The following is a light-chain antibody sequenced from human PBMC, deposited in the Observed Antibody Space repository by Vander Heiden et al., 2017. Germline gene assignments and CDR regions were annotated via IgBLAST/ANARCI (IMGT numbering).Light chain of an antibody. CDR1: HRISSS. J-gene: IGKJ5*01. Sequence: DIQMTQSTSSLSACVGDRVSISCRASHRISSSLNWYQQRRGKAPRLMIYAANMEKSGVPKRFSGSGYGKDFTLTSNRVQHEDFEDYYWQHRNPRITFGQGTRLDIK. CDR3: QHRNPRIT. V-gene: IGKV1-39*01. CDR2: AAN.